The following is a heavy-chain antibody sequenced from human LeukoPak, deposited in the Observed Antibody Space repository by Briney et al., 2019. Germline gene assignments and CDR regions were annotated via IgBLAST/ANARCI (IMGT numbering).Heavy chain of an antibody. D-gene: IGHD6-19*01. CDR2: TANKANSYIT. J-gene: IGHJ4*02. Sequence: PGGSLRLSCTASGFTFSDHYMDWVRQAPGKGLEWVGRTANKANSYITYYAASVKGRFVISTDDSNNSLHLQMNSLKTDDTAVYYCAGRPLSSPHSFDDGGQGTLVTVSS. V-gene: IGHV3-72*01. CDR3: AGRPLSSPHSFDD. CDR1: GFTFSDHY.